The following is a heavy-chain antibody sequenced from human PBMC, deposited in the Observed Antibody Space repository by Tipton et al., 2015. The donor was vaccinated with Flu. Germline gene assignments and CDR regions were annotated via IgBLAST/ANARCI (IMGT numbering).Heavy chain of an antibody. CDR3: ARHGCGGGSCPFQH. Sequence: TLSLTCTVSNGSIISYYWSWIRQPPGKGLEWIGYIYYSGSTIYNPSLKSRVTISVDTSKNQFSLNLSSVTAADTAVYYCARHGCGGGSCPFQHWGLGTLVTVSP. D-gene: IGHD2-15*01. J-gene: IGHJ1*01. CDR1: NGSIISYY. V-gene: IGHV4-59*08. CDR2: IYYSGST.